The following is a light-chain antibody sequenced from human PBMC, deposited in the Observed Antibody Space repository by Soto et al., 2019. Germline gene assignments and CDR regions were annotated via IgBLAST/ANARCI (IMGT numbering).Light chain of an antibody. J-gene: IGKJ4*01. CDR2: DAS. V-gene: IGKV1-5*01. Sequence: DIQMTQPPSTLSASDRDRVTITCRASQNVFTWLAWYQHRPGEAPKLLIYDASILESGVPSRFSGSGSGTEFTLTITSLQSDDFATYYCQQYNTHPFGGGTKVDI. CDR1: QNVFTW. CDR3: QQYNTHP.